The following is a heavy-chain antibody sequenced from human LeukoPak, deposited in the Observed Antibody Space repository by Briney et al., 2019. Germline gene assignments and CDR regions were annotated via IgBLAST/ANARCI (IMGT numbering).Heavy chain of an antibody. CDR1: GFTFTSSA. V-gene: IGHV1-58*02. D-gene: IGHD6-13*01. CDR2: IAVGSGDT. CDR3: AAGLKLSSNWYYSPLDWYFDL. J-gene: IGHJ2*01. Sequence: GASVKVSCKASGFTFTSSAMQWVRQARGQRLEWIGWIAVGSGDTNYAQKLQERVTISRDMSTSTAYMELSSLRSEDTAVYYCAAGLKLSSNWYYSPLDWYFDLWGRGTLVTVSS.